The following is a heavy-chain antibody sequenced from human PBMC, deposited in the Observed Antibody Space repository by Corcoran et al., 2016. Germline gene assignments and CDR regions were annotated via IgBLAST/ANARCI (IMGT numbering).Heavy chain of an antibody. CDR1: GGSISSSSYY. CDR2: IYYSGST. Sequence: QLQLQESGPGLVKPSETLSLTCTVSGGSISSSSYYWGWIRQPPGKGLEGIGSIYYSGSTYYNPSLKSRVTISVDTSKKQFSLKLSSVTAADTAVYYCARQAPYYYDSSGRRGFDPWGQGTLVTVSS. CDR3: ARQAPYYYDSSGRRGFDP. J-gene: IGHJ5*02. D-gene: IGHD3-22*01. V-gene: IGHV4-39*01.